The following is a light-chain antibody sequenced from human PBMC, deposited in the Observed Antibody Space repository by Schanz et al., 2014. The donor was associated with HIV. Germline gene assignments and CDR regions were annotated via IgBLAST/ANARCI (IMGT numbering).Light chain of an antibody. J-gene: IGLJ1*01. CDR1: SNDVGGYNY. CDR3: SSYTRGSTYV. V-gene: IGLV2-14*01. Sequence: QSVLTQPASVSGSPGQSITISCTGTSNDVGGYNYVSWYQQHPGKAPKLMTHDVSNRPLGVSDRFSGSKSGNTASLTISGLQPEDEADYYCSSYTRGSTYVFGSGTKLTVL. CDR2: DVS.